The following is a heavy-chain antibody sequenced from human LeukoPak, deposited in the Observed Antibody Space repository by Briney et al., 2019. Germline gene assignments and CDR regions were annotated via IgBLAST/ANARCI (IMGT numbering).Heavy chain of an antibody. J-gene: IGHJ3*02. D-gene: IGHD2-2*01. CDR2: ISSSSSTI. Sequence: GSLRLSCAASGFTFSSYAMSWVRQAPGKGLEWVSYISSSSSTIYYADSVKGRFTISRDNAKNSLYLQMNSLRDEDTAVYYCASLVVVPAAWDAFDIWGQGTMVTVSS. CDR1: GFTFSSYA. V-gene: IGHV3-48*02. CDR3: ASLVVVPAAWDAFDI.